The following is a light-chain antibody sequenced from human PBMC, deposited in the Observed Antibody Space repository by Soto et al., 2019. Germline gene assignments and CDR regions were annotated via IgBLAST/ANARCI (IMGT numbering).Light chain of an antibody. Sequence: QSVLTQLPSTSGTPGQRITIPCSGGTSNIGSNTVNWYQQFPGTAPKLLIYSNNRRPSGVPGRFSGSKSGTSASLVISGLQSEDEADYHCATWEDSLSGPVFGGGTQLTVL. V-gene: IGLV1-44*01. CDR3: ATWEDSLSGPV. CDR1: TSNIGSNT. CDR2: SNN. J-gene: IGLJ2*01.